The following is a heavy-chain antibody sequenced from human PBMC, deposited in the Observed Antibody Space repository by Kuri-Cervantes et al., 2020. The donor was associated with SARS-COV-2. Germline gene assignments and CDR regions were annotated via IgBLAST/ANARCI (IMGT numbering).Heavy chain of an antibody. CDR2: INPNSGGT. V-gene: IGHV1-2*04. J-gene: IGHJ3*02. D-gene: IGHD3-16*02. CDR1: GYTFTGYY. Sequence: ASVKVSCKASGYTFTGYYMHWVRQAPGQGLEWMGWINPNSGGTNSAQKFQGWVIMTRDTSISTAYMELSRLRCDDTAVYYCARGRSWGYFWGTYRGGWDTFDIWGQGTMVTVSS. CDR3: ARGRSWGYFWGTYRGGWDTFDI.